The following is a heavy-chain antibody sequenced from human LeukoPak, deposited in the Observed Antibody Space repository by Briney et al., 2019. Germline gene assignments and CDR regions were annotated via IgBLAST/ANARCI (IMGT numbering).Heavy chain of an antibody. CDR1: GGSISSYY. V-gene: IGHV4-59*08. Sequence: SETLSLTCTVSGGSISSYYWSWIRQPPGKGPEWIGYIYYSGSTNYNPSLKSRVTISVDTSKSQFSLKLSSVTAADTAVYYCARLLRGELTFDYWGQGTLVTVSS. CDR2: IYYSGST. CDR3: ARLLRGELTFDY. J-gene: IGHJ4*02. D-gene: IGHD1-26*01.